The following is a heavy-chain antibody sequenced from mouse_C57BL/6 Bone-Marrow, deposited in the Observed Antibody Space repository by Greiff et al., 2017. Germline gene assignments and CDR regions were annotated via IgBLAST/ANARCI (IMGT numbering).Heavy chain of an antibody. CDR3: ARIHYGSSYGFAY. CDR2: IYPGDGDT. CDR1: GYAFSSYW. Sequence: QVQLQQSGAELVKPGASVKISCKASGYAFSSYWMNWVKQRPGKGLEWIGQIYPGDGDTNYNGKFKGKATLTADKSSSTAYMQLSSLTSEDSAVYFSARIHYGSSYGFAYWGQGTLVTVSA. J-gene: IGHJ3*01. D-gene: IGHD1-1*01. V-gene: IGHV1-80*01.